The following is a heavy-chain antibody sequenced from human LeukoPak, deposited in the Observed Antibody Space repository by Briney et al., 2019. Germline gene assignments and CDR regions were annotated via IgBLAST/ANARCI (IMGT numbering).Heavy chain of an antibody. CDR1: GFTFSSYA. D-gene: IGHD6-13*01. CDR3: AKMYGSSWYRVWFDP. J-gene: IGHJ5*02. Sequence: GGSLRLSCAASGFTFSSYAMSWVRQSPGKGLEWVSAISGSGGSTYYADSVKGRFTISRDNSKNTLYLQMNSLRAEDTAVYYCAKMYGSSWYRVWFDPWGQGTLVTVSS. V-gene: IGHV3-23*01. CDR2: ISGSGGST.